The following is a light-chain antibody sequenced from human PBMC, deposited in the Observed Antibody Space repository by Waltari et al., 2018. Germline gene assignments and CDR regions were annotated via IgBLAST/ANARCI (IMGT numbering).Light chain of an antibody. J-gene: IGKJ4*01. CDR1: QTVLYSSNNKNY. CDR3: QQYSTTPLT. CDR2: WAS. V-gene: IGKV4-1*01. Sequence: DIVMTQSRDSLAVSLGERATINCKSSQTVLYSSNNKNYLAWYQQKPGQPPKLLIYWASTRESGVPDRFSGSGSGTDFTLTISSLQAEDVAVYYCQQYSTTPLTFGGGTKVEVK.